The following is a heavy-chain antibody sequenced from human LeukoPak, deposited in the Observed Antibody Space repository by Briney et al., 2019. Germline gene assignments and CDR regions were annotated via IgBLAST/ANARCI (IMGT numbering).Heavy chain of an antibody. CDR2: IIPIFGTA. CDR3: ARGWLGIDY. Sequence: GASVKVSSKASGGTFSRYTTSWVRQTPGQGLEWMGGIIPIFGTANYAQKFQGRVTITTDESTSTAYMELSSLRSEDTAVYYCARGWLGIDYWGQGTLVTVSS. CDR1: GGTFSRYT. V-gene: IGHV1-69*05. D-gene: IGHD6-19*01. J-gene: IGHJ4*02.